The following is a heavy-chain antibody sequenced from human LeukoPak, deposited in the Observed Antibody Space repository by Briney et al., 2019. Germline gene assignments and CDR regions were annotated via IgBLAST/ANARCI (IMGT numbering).Heavy chain of an antibody. D-gene: IGHD5-12*01. V-gene: IGHV4-59*01. J-gene: IGHJ4*02. CDR1: GGSISPYY. CDR3: ARSTWLLDR. Sequence: SETLSLTCTVSGGSISPYYWSWIRQPPGKGLEWIGYIYYSGNTNYNPSLKSRVTISLDTSKNQFSLKLSSVTAADTAVYYCARSTWLLDRWGQGTLVTVSS. CDR2: IYYSGNT.